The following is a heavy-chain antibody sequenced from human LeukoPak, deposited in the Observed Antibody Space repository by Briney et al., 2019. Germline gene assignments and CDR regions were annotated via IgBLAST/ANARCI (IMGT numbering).Heavy chain of an antibody. Sequence: PGRSLRLSCAASGFTFDDYAMHWVRQAPGKGLEWVSGISWNSGSIGYADSVKGRFTISRDNAKNSLYLQMNSLRAEDMALYYCAKEEIGSSGTNWFDPWGQGTLVTVSS. CDR2: ISWNSGSI. CDR3: AKEEIGSSGTNWFDP. CDR1: GFTFDDYA. D-gene: IGHD6-6*01. V-gene: IGHV3-9*03. J-gene: IGHJ5*02.